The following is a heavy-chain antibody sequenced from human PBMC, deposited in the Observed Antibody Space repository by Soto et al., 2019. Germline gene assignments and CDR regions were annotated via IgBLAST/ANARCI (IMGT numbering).Heavy chain of an antibody. D-gene: IGHD2-2*01. V-gene: IGHV3-23*01. CDR2: ITGGGGGT. J-gene: IGHJ6*02. Sequence: GGSLRLSCAASGFTFGSYAMSWVRQAPGKGLEWVSAITGGGGGTFYADSVEGRLTISRDNSKNTLFLQMNSLRAEDTAVYYCASGDCSSTSCYGYSYYGLDVWGQGTTVTVSS. CDR3: ASGDCSSTSCYGYSYYGLDV. CDR1: GFTFGSYA.